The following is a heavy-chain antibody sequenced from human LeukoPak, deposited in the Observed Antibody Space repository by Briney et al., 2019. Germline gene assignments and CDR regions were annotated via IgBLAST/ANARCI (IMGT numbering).Heavy chain of an antibody. CDR2: INHSGST. J-gene: IGHJ4*02. CDR1: GGSFSGYY. V-gene: IGHV4-34*01. Sequence: SETLSLTCAVYGGSFSGYYWSWIRQPPGKGLEWIGEINHSGSTNYNPSLKSRVTISVDTSKNQFSLKLSSVTAADTAVYYCARVFPRSRLKYYFDYWGQGTLVTVSS. CDR3: ARVFPRSRLKYYFDY. D-gene: IGHD1-26*01.